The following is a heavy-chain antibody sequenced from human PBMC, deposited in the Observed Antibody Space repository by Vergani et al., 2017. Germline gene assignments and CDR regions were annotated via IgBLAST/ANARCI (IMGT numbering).Heavy chain of an antibody. CDR3: ARGFLRITMVRGAPGGWFNP. CDR1: FDSIRNLY. D-gene: IGHD3-10*01. CDR2: IHYSENT. V-gene: IGHV4-59*11. J-gene: IGHJ5*02. Sequence: QVQLQESGPGLVKSSETLSLTCSVSFDSIRNLYCNWIRQPPGKGLEWIGSIHYSENTNYNPSLKSRVTISVDTSKNQFSLKLSSVTAADTAVYYCARGFLRITMVRGAPGGWFNPWGQGTLVTVSS.